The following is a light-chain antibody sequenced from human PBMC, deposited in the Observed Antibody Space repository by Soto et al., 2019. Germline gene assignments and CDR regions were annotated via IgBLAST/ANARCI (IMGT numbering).Light chain of an antibody. CDR2: AAS. CDR1: QGIRND. Sequence: AIQMTQSPSSLSASVGDRVTITCRASQGIRNDLGWYQQKPGKAPNLLIFAASSLQSGVPSRFSGSASGTDFTLTISSLQPEDFATYFCLQDHNYPFTFGQGTRVEIK. CDR3: LQDHNYPFT. J-gene: IGKJ1*01. V-gene: IGKV1-6*01.